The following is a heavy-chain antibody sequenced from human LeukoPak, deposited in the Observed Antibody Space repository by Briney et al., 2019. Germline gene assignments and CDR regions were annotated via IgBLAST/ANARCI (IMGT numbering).Heavy chain of an antibody. J-gene: IGHJ3*02. V-gene: IGHV3-23*01. Sequence: GGSLRLSCAASGFTFSSYGMSWVRQAPGKGLEWVSAISGSGGSTYYADSVKGRFTISRDNSKNTLYLQLNSLRAEDTAVYYCAQARDGAAFDIWGQGTVVTVSS. D-gene: IGHD1-26*01. CDR1: GFTFSSYG. CDR3: AQARDGAAFDI. CDR2: ISGSGGST.